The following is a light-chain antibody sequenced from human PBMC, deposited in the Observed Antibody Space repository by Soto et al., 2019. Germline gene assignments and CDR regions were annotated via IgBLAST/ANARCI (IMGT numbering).Light chain of an antibody. J-gene: IGKJ4*01. V-gene: IGKV3-11*01. Sequence: IVFTQSPATLSLSPGERATLSCRASQSISDFLAWYQQKPGQAPRLLIYDASKRATDIPDRFIGSGSGTDFTLTISSLEPEDFAVYYCHQRSNWPPFTFGGGTKVDIK. CDR3: HQRSNWPPFT. CDR2: DAS. CDR1: QSISDF.